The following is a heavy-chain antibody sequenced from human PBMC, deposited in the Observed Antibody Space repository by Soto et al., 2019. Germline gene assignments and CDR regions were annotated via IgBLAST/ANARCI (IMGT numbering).Heavy chain of an antibody. Sequence: SGPTLVNPAQTLTLTCTFSGFSLTSNDVGVGWIRQPPGKALEWLALIYWDDDKRYSPSLKSRLTITKDTSKNQVVLRMTNMDPVDTATYYCAHSRYSRSSFDYWGQGTLVTVSS. V-gene: IGHV2-5*02. CDR2: IYWDDDK. CDR3: AHSRYSRSSFDY. D-gene: IGHD6-6*01. J-gene: IGHJ4*02. CDR1: GFSLTSNDVG.